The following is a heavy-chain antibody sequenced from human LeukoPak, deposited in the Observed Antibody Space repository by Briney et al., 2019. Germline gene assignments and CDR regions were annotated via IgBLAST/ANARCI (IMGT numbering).Heavy chain of an antibody. D-gene: IGHD2-15*01. CDR3: ARGPVVVVAATFYYMDV. CDR1: GFTFSSYS. J-gene: IGHJ6*03. CDR2: ISSSSSTI. V-gene: IGHV3-48*01. Sequence: PGGSLRLSCAASGFTFSSYSMKWVRQAPGKGLEWVSYISSSSSTIYYADSVKGRFTISRDNAKNSLYLQMNSLRVEDTAVYYCARGPVVVVAATFYYMDVWGKGTTVTVSS.